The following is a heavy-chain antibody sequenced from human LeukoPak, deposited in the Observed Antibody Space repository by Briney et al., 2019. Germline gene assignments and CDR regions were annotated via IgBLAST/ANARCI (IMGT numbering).Heavy chain of an antibody. D-gene: IGHD4-11*01. CDR3: ARGDYSSSWFDP. Sequence: ASVKASCKASGYTFTSYDINWVRQATGQGLEWMGWMNPNSGNTGYAQKFQGRVTMTRNTSISTAYMELSSLRSEDTAVYYCARGDYSSSWFDPWGQGTLVTVSS. CDR2: MNPNSGNT. J-gene: IGHJ5*02. V-gene: IGHV1-8*01. CDR1: GYTFTSYD.